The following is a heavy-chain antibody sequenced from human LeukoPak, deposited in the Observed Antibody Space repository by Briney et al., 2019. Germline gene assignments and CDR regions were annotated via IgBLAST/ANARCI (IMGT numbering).Heavy chain of an antibody. CDR1: GFTFSSYG. CDR3: AKGHYDSSGYYFDY. J-gene: IGHJ4*02. Sequence: GGSLRLSCAASGFTFSSYGMSWVRQAPGKGLEWVSAISGSGDHTYYADSVKGRFTISRDNAQNSLYLQMNSLRAEDTAVYYCAKGHYDSSGYYFDYWGQGTLVTASS. V-gene: IGHV3-23*01. D-gene: IGHD3-22*01. CDR2: ISGSGDHT.